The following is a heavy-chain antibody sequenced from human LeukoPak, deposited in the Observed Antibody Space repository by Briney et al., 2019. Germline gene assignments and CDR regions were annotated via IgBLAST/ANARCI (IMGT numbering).Heavy chain of an antibody. CDR2: ISSSISYI. V-gene: IGHV3-21*01. J-gene: IGHJ6*03. Sequence: GGSLRLSCAASGFTFSSYSMNWVRQAPGKGLEWVSSISSSISYIYYADSVKGRFTISRDNAKNSLYLQMNSLRAEDTAVYYCARRVATRPYYYYYMDVWGKGTTVTVSS. D-gene: IGHD5-12*01. CDR1: GFTFSSYS. CDR3: ARRVATRPYYYYYMDV.